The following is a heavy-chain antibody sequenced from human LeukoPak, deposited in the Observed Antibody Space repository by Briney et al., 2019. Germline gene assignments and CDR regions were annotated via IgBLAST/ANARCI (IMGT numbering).Heavy chain of an antibody. Sequence: ASVRVSCTASGYMFTNYDINWVRQAPGQGLECLGWMNPNSGNRGYAQKFQGRVTMTMDTSISTAYMELSSLTSEDTAMYYCTRTMVRGVFGMDVWGQGTTVTVSS. D-gene: IGHD3-10*01. CDR1: GYMFTNYD. CDR3: TRTMVRGVFGMDV. CDR2: MNPNSGNR. V-gene: IGHV1-8*01. J-gene: IGHJ6*02.